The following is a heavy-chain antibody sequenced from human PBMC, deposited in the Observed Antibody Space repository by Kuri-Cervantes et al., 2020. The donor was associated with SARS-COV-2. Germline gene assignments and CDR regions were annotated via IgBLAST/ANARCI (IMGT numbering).Heavy chain of an antibody. D-gene: IGHD2-2*02. J-gene: IGHJ4*02. Sequence: GESLKISCAASGFTFSSYWMSWARQAPGKGLEWVANIKQDGSEKYYVDSVKGRFTISRDNAKNSLCLQMNSLRAEDTAVYYCASGGDCSSTSCYRAEVNWGQGTLVTVSS. CDR1: GFTFSSYW. CDR3: ASGGDCSSTSCYRAEVN. CDR2: IKQDGSEK. V-gene: IGHV3-7*01.